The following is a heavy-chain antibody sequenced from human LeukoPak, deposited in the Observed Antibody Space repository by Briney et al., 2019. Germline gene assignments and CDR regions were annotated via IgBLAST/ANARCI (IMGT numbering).Heavy chain of an antibody. CDR1: GFTFDSHY. CDR2: IKQDGSEK. CDR3: ARGGRYHGRFDY. J-gene: IGHJ4*02. V-gene: IGHV3-7*01. Sequence: GGSLRLSWAASGFTFDSHYMTWVRQAPGKGLEWVANIKQDGSEKNYVDSVKGRFTISRDNARKSLYLQINSLRAEDTAVYYCARGGRYHGRFDYWGQGTLVTVSS. D-gene: IGHD1-26*01.